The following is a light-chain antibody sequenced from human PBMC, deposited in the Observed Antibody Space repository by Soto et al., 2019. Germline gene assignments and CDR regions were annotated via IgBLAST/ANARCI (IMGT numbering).Light chain of an antibody. J-gene: IGKJ5*01. CDR3: QQYTGPPTT. CDR1: QTVSSNY. Sequence: EVILTQNTDTLSLSPGERATLSCRASQTVSSNYLAWCQQRPGQAPRLLIYGASTRAAGIPDRFSGSGSGTDFTLTITRLEPEDSAVYFCQQYTGPPTTFGQGTRLEN. V-gene: IGKV3-20*01. CDR2: GAS.